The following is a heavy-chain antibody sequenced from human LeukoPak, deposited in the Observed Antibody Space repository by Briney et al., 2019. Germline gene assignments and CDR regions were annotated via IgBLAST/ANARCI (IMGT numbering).Heavy chain of an antibody. CDR1: GGSFSSYA. V-gene: IGHV1-69*13. J-gene: IGHJ4*02. CDR2: IIPIFGTA. Sequence: SVKVSCNVSGGSFSSYAISWVRHPPGQGLEWMGGIIPIFGTANYAQKFHGRVTTTADESTSTAYMELSSLRSDDTAVYYCARDESPYFFDYWGQGTLVTVSS. CDR3: ARDESPYFFDY.